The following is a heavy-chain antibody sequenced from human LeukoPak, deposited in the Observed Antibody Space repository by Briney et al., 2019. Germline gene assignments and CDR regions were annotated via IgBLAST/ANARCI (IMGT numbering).Heavy chain of an antibody. CDR1: GFTFSSYS. CDR2: IYSGGST. D-gene: IGHD3-22*01. CDR3: ARAHSSYYDISGYLH. Sequence: GGSLRLSCAASGFTFSSYSLTWVRQAPGKGLEWVSVIYSGGSTYYADSVKGRFTISRDNSKNTLYLQMNSLRAEDTAVYYCARAHSSYYDISGYLHWGQGTLVTVSS. J-gene: IGHJ4*02. V-gene: IGHV3-66*01.